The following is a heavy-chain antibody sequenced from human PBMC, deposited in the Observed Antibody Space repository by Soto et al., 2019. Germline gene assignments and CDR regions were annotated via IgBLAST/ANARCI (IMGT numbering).Heavy chain of an antibody. CDR2: IIPIPATA. V-gene: IGHV1-69*01. CDR3: ARSQGSSTSLEIYYYYYYGMDV. J-gene: IGHJ6*02. Sequence: QVQLVQSGAEVKKPGSSVKVSCKASGGTFGSYAISWVRQAPGQGLEWMGGIIPIPATANYAQKFQGRVTITADQSTSTASMQLSSLRSEDTAVYYCARSQGSSTSLEIYYYYYYGMDVWGQGTTVTVSS. CDR1: GGTFGSYA. D-gene: IGHD2-2*01.